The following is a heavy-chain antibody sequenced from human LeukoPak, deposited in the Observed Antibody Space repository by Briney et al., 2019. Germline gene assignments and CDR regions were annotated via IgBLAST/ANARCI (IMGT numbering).Heavy chain of an antibody. D-gene: IGHD1-14*01. CDR3: ASRSHRKAFDI. CDR2: IIPILGAT. CDR1: GATFVSFD. J-gene: IGHJ3*02. Sequence: SVKVSCKTSGATFVSFDINWVRQAPGQGLEWMGRIIPILGATNYAQKFQGTVTLTADTSTNTAYMELSNLRSEDTALYFCASRSHRKAFDIWGQGTMVTVSS. V-gene: IGHV1-69*04.